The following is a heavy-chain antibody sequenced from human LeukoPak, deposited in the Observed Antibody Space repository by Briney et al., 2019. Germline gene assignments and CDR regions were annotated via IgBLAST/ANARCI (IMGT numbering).Heavy chain of an antibody. J-gene: IGHJ4*02. V-gene: IGHV4-34*01. D-gene: IGHD3-3*01. Sequence: PETLSLTCAAYGGSFSGYSWSWIRHSPGKGLEWIGEINHSGRTNYNPSLKSRVTISVDTSKNQISLRLSSVTAADTALYYCASRLDTYYDFWSGYYWGQGTLVTVSS. CDR2: INHSGRT. CDR3: ASRLDTYYDFWSGYY. CDR1: GGSFSGYS.